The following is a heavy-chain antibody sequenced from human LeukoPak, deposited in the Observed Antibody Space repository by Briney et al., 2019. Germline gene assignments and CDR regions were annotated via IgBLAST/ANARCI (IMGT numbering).Heavy chain of an antibody. Sequence: ASVKVSCTASGYNFTRYYTHWVRQAPGQGLEWMGWINPNSGGTNYAQKFQGRVTMTRDPSTSTVYMELSSLRSEDTAVYYCARDSPRYFDYWGQGTLVTVSS. J-gene: IGHJ4*02. V-gene: IGHV1-2*02. CDR1: GYNFTRYY. CDR3: ARDSPRYFDY. CDR2: INPNSGGT.